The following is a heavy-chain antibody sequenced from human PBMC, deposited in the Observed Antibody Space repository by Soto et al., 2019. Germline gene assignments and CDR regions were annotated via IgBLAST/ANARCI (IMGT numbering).Heavy chain of an antibody. CDR2: ISGSGGST. CDR1: GFTFSSYA. CDR3: ARWSYDTSGYSVLDY. Sequence: PGGSLRLSCAASGFTFSSYAMSWVRQAPGKGLEWVSAISGSGGSTYYADSVKGRFTISRDNSKNTLFLQMNSLRAEDTAVYYCARWSYDTSGYSVLDYWGQGTLVTVSS. D-gene: IGHD3-22*01. J-gene: IGHJ4*02. V-gene: IGHV3-23*01.